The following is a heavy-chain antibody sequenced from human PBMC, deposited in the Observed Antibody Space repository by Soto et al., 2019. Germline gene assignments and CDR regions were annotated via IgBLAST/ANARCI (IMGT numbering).Heavy chain of an antibody. CDR3: AHRRAVAAIHFAS. CDR1: GLSLSTSGVS. CDR2: IYWDDDK. Sequence: QITLKESGPSLVKPTQPLTLTCTVSGLSLSTSGVSVGWIRQPPGKALEWLALIYWDDDKRYSPSLKSRVTISKDTSKNQVVLTMTNMDPVDTGTYYCAHRRAVAAIHFASCGQGTLVTVSS. V-gene: IGHV2-5*02. D-gene: IGHD2-21*02. J-gene: IGHJ4*02.